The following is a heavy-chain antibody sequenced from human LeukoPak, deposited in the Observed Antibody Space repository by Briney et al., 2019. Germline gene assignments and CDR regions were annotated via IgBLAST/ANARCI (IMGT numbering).Heavy chain of an antibody. CDR1: GYTLTELS. CDR2: FDPEDGET. J-gene: IGHJ4*02. D-gene: IGHD1-26*01. V-gene: IGHV1-24*01. Sequence: GASVNVSCKVSGYTLTELSMHWVRQAPGKGLEWMGGFDPEDGETIYAQKFQGRVTMTEDTSTDTAYMELSSLRSEDTAVYYCATYLGAVRVFDYWGQGTLVTVSS. CDR3: ATYLGAVRVFDY.